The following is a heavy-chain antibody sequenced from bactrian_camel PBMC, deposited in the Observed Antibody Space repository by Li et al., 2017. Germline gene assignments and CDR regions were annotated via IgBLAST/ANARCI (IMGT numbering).Heavy chain of an antibody. J-gene: IGHJ6*01. CDR1: GFTFSDYD. CDR3: ATGATACNAGYCYTMRFRY. D-gene: IGHD2*01. Sequence: VQLVESGGGSVAAGGSLRLSCAASGFTFSDYDMSWVRQAPGKGLEWVSAIHSGGYSTYYADSVKGRFTISTDSAKNEVYLQMNSLDLEDTALHYCATGATACNAGYCYTMRFRYWGQGTQVTVS. V-gene: IGHV3S40*01. CDR2: IHSGGYST.